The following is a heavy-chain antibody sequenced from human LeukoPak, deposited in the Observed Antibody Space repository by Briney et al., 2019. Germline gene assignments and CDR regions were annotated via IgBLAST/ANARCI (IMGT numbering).Heavy chain of an antibody. CDR3: ARGVATNY. V-gene: IGHV1-8*01. D-gene: IGHD5-24*01. J-gene: IGHJ4*02. Sequence: ASVKVSCKASGYTFTTYDINWVRQATGQGLEWMGWMNPGSGNTVYAQKFQGRIIMTRDTSITTAYMELSSLTSEDTAVYYCARGVATNYWGQGTLVTVSS. CDR1: GYTFTTYD. CDR2: MNPGSGNT.